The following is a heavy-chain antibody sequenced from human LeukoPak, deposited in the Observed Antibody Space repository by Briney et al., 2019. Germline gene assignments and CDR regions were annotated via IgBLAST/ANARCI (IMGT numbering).Heavy chain of an antibody. D-gene: IGHD3-3*01. CDR3: ARGRYYYDFWSGRNWFDP. CDR2: INHSGST. V-gene: IGHV4-34*01. CDR1: GGSFSGYY. Sequence: KPSETLSLTCAVYGGSFSGYYWSWIRQPPGKGLEWIGEINHSGSTNYNPSLKSRVTISVDTSKNQFSLKLSSVTAADTAVYYCARGRYYYDFWSGRNWFDPWGQGTLVTVSS. J-gene: IGHJ5*02.